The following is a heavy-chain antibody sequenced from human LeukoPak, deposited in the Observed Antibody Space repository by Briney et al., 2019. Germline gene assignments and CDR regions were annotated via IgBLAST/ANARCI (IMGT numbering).Heavy chain of an antibody. CDR2: IRYDGSNK. Sequence: PGGSLRLSCAASGFTFSSYGMHWVRQAPGKGLEWVAFIRYDGSNKYYADSVKGRFTISRDNSKNTLYLQMNSLRAEDTAVYYCAKDQKEGIAARAFDIWGQGTMVTVSS. CDR3: AKDQKEGIAARAFDI. V-gene: IGHV3-30*02. J-gene: IGHJ3*02. CDR1: GFTFSSYG. D-gene: IGHD6-13*01.